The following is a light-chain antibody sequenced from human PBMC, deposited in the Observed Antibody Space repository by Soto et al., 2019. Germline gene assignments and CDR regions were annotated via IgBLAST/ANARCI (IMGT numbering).Light chain of an antibody. Sequence: QSVLTQPPSASGTPGQRVTISCSGSSSNIGSNTVNWYQQLPGTAPKLLIHANNQRPSGVPDRFSGSKSGTSASLAISWLQSEEGCLYCAAWDDSLNGYVFGTGTKLTVL. CDR2: ANN. CDR1: SSNIGSNT. J-gene: IGLJ1*01. V-gene: IGLV1-44*01. CDR3: AAWDDSLNGYV.